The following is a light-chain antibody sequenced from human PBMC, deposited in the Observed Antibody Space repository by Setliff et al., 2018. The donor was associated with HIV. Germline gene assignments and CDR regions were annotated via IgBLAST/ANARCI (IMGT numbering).Light chain of an antibody. J-gene: IGLJ1*01. Sequence: QSVLTRPASVSGSPGQSITFSCTGTSSDVGRYNLVSWYQQHPGKAPKLMIYQATKRPSGVSNRFSGSKSGNTASLTISGLQAEDEADYYCCSNTGSNTYVFGTGTKVTVL. CDR2: QAT. CDR1: SSDVGRYNL. V-gene: IGLV2-23*01. CDR3: CSNTGSNTYV.